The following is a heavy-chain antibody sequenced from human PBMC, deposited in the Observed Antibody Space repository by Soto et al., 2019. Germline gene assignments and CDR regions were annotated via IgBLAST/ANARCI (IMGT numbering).Heavy chain of an antibody. CDR2: INPNSGGT. D-gene: IGHD6-6*01. CDR3: AKKHSGSSLAY. J-gene: IGHJ4*02. V-gene: IGHV1-2*04. CDR1: GYTFTGYY. Sequence: GASVKVSCKASGYTFTGYYMHWVRQAPGQGLEWMGWINPNSGGTNYAQKFQGWVTMTRGTSISTAYMELSRLRSDDTAVYYCAKKHSGSSLAYWGQGSLVTVSS.